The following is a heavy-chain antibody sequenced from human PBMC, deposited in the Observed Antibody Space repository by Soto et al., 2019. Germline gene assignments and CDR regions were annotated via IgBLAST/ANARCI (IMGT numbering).Heavy chain of an antibody. CDR3: AREGFDHRTDY. Sequence: QVQLQESGPGLVKPSETLSLTCAVSGGSISSPNWWSWYRQPPGKGLEWIGEMYPSGSSNRNPSLNSRVTLSLDTSKNHFSLKLTSLTAADTAMYYCAREGFDHRTDYWGQGIPVTVSS. CDR1: GGSISSPNW. J-gene: IGHJ4*02. V-gene: IGHV4-4*02. CDR2: MYPSGSS.